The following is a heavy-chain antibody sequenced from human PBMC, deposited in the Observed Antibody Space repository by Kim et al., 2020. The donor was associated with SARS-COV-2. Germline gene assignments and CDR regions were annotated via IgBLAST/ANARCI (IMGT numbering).Heavy chain of an antibody. CDR1: GFTFSSYS. CDR3: ARGPYDSSGYYWASFDY. J-gene: IGHJ4*02. V-gene: IGHV3-21*01. CDR2: ISSSSSYI. Sequence: GGSLRLSCAASGFTFSSYSMNWVRQAPGKGLEWVSSISSSSSYIYYADSVKGRFTISRDNAKNSLYLQMNSLRAEDTAVYYCARGPYDSSGYYWASFDYWGQGTLVTVSS. D-gene: IGHD3-22*01.